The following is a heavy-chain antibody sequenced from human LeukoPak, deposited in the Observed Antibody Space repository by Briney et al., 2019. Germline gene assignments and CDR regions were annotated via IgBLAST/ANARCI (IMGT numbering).Heavy chain of an antibody. V-gene: IGHV3-30*18. CDR3: AKDLGARIYYYYGMDV. J-gene: IGHJ6*02. CDR2: XXXDGSNK. Sequence: QPGRSLRLSCAASGFTFSSYGMHWVRQAPGKGLXXXXXXXXDGSNKYYADSVKGRFTISRDNSKNTLYLQMNSLRAEDTAVYYCAKDLGARIYYYYGMDVWGQGTTVTVSS. CDR1: GFTFSSYG. D-gene: IGHD3-16*01.